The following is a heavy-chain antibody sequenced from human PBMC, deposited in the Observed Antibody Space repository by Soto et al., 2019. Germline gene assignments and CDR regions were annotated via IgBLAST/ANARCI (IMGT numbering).Heavy chain of an antibody. D-gene: IGHD6-13*01. CDR3: ARYGRSVEAVNTAHFDY. CDR1: RFTFRSYA. V-gene: IGHV3-33*01. Sequence: GGSLRLSCAASRFTFRSYAMHWVRQAPGKWLEWVAVIWYDGNNKEYADSVNGRFTISRDNSKNTLYLQMNSLRAEDPAVYYCARYGRSVEAVNTAHFDYWGQGTLVTVSS. J-gene: IGHJ4*02. CDR2: IWYDGNNK.